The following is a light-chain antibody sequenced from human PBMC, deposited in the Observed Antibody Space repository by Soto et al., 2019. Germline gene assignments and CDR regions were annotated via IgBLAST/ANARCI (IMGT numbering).Light chain of an antibody. V-gene: IGKV1-33*01. CDR1: QEISNY. J-gene: IGKJ5*01. CDR2: DAS. Sequence: DIQMTQSPSSLSASVGDRVTITCQASQEISNYLNWYQQKAGKAPKLLIYDASKLETGVPSRFSGSGSATDCTFTITSLQHEDIATYYCQQYDSLPITFGQGTRLDIK. CDR3: QQYDSLPIT.